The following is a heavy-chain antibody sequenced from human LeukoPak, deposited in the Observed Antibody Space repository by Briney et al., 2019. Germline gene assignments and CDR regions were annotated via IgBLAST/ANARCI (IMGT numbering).Heavy chain of an antibody. J-gene: IGHJ4*02. CDR1: GYSISSGYY. CDR3: ARGDSRFPFDY. V-gene: IGHV4-61*01. D-gene: IGHD2-15*01. CDR2: IYYSGST. Sequence: PSETLSLTCTVSGYSISSGYYWGWIRQPPGKGLEWIGYIYYSGSTNYNPSLKSRVTISVDTSKNQFSLKLSSVTAADTAVYYCARGDSRFPFDYWGQGTLVTVSS.